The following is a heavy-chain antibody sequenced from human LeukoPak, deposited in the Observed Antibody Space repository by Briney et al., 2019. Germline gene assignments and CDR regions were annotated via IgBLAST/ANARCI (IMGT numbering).Heavy chain of an antibody. V-gene: IGHV3-23*01. CDR1: GFTFSNCA. J-gene: IGHJ6*02. CDR3: ASTVTTSYGMDV. CDR2: IGGSGGST. Sequence: PGGSLRLSCAASGFTFSNCAMSWVRQAPGKELEWVSTIGGSGGSTYYADSVKGRLTISRDNSKNTLYLQVNSLRAEDTAIYYCASTVTTSYGMDVWGQGTTVTVSS. D-gene: IGHD4-11*01.